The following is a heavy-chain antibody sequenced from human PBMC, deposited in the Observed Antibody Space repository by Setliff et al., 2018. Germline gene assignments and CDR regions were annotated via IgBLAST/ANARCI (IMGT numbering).Heavy chain of an antibody. CDR2: IDPNSRST. J-gene: IGHJ4*02. CDR1: GYTFTDYY. Sequence: ASVKVSCKASGYTFTDYYIHWVRQAPGQGLEWMGWIDPNSRSTHYAQKFQGRVSMTRDTSISTAYMELSRLTSDDTAVYYCAREVLSTVVAWDYWGQGTLVTVSS. D-gene: IGHD4-17*01. V-gene: IGHV1-2*02. CDR3: AREVLSTVVAWDY.